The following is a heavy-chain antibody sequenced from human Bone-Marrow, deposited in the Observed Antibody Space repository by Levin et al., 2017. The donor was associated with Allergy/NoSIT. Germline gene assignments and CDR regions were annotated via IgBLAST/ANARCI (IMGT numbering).Heavy chain of an antibody. V-gene: IGHV5-51*01. D-gene: IGHD3-3*01. CDR3: ARLLGQYDYGSDTLVYYMDV. CDR1: GYSFTNYW. CDR2: IYPGDSDT. J-gene: IGHJ6*03. Sequence: LGESLKISCKGSGYSFTNYWIVWVRQMPGKGLEWMGIIYPGDSDTRYSPSFQGQVTISADKSINNAYLQWSSLKASDTAMYYCARLLGQYDYGSDTLVYYMDVWGKGTTVTVSS.